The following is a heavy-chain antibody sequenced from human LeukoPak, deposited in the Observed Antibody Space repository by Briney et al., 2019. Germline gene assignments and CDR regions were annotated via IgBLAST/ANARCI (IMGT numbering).Heavy chain of an antibody. J-gene: IGHJ5*02. CDR3: ATTYSRSGDDWFDP. V-gene: IGHV4-61*01. CDR1: GGSVSSTTYY. CDR2: IYYSGST. D-gene: IGHD2-21*01. Sequence: SETLSLTCTVSGGSVSSTTYYWSWIRQPPGRGLEWIGYIYYSGSTHYNPSLKSRVTMSIDTSKNKFSLKLSSATAADTAIYYCATTYSRSGDDWFDPWGQGILVTVSS.